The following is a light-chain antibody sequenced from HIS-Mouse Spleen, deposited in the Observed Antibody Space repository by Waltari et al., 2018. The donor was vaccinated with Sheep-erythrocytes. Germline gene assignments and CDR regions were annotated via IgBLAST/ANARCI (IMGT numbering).Light chain of an antibody. Sequence: SYELTQPPSWSVSPGQPASTPCSGYKLGDKYACWYQQKPGHSPVLVIYQDSKRPSGIPERFSGSNSGNTVTLTISGTQAMDEADYYCQAWDSSTAVFGGGTKLTVL. J-gene: IGLJ2*01. CDR2: QDS. CDR3: QAWDSSTAV. CDR1: KLGDKY. V-gene: IGLV3-1*01.